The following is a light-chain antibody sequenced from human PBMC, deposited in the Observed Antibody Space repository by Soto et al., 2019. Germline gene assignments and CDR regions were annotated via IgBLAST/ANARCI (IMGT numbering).Light chain of an antibody. CDR3: CSFAWSSNPVV. V-gene: IGLV2-23*02. J-gene: IGLJ2*01. CDR1: SSDVGSYNF. CDR2: EVT. Sequence: QSALTQPASVSGSPGQSITISCTGTSSDVGSYNFVSWYQQHPGKAPKFIIYEVTKRPSGVADRFSGSKSGNTASLTISGLQAEDEADYYCCSFAWSSNPVVFGGGTKLTVL.